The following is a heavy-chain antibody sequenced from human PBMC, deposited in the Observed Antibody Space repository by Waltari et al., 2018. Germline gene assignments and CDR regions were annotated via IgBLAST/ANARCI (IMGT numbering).Heavy chain of an antibody. J-gene: IGHJ6*03. D-gene: IGHD3-3*01. CDR2: ISESGGT. CDR1: RESLRGCF. CDR3: ARGGFLRPRFMDV. V-gene: IGHV4-34*01. Sequence: QVQLQQWGAGTGRVQPSETRSLTCAILRESLRGCFWHWIRQSPGRAPGWNGAISESGGTNYNPSLKSRLTRSIDTSKTQFILRLTSLSAADSAVYYCARGGFLRPRFMDVWSRGTMVSVSS.